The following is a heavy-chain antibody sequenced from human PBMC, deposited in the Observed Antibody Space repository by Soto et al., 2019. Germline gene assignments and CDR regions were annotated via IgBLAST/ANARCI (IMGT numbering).Heavy chain of an antibody. CDR1: GGSISSSSYY. CDR3: ARPRSGHYYYYGMDV. V-gene: IGHV4-39*01. J-gene: IGHJ6*02. CDR2: IYYSGST. Sequence: SETLSLTCTVSGGSISSSSYYWGWIRQPPGKGLEWIGSIYYSGSTYYNPSLKSRVTISVDTSKNQFSLKLSSVTAADTAVYYCARPRSGHYYYYGMDVWGQGTTVTVSS.